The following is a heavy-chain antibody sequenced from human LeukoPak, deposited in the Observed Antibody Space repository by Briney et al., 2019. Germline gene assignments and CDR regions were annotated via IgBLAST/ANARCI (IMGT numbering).Heavy chain of an antibody. J-gene: IGHJ1*01. CDR2: IWYDGSNK. Sequence: PGRSLRLSCAASGFTFSSYGMHWVRQAPGKGLEWVAVIWYDGSNKYYADSVKGRFTISRDNSKNTLYLQMNSLRAEDTALYYCASAREYCGSAECYDYFQYWGQGTLVTVSS. V-gene: IGHV3-33*01. CDR1: GFTFSSYG. CDR3: ASAREYCGSAECYDYFQY. D-gene: IGHD2-21*01.